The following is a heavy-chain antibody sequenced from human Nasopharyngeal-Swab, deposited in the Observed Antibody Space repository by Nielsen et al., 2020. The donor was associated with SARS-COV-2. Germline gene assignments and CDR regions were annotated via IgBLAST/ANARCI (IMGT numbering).Heavy chain of an antibody. V-gene: IGHV4-30-4*01. CDR2: IYYSGST. D-gene: IGHD3-22*01. J-gene: IGHJ5*02. Sequence: WIGQPPGKGLEWIGYIYYSGSTYYNPSLKSRVTISVDTSKNQFSLKLSSVTAADTAVYYCARDYYDSSGYYGGFDPWGQGTLVTVSS. CDR3: ARDYYDSSGYYGGFDP.